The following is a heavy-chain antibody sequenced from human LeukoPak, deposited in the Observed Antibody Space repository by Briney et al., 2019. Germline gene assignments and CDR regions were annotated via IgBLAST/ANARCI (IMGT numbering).Heavy chain of an antibody. Sequence: GASVTVSCKASGYTFTSYDINWVRQATGQGLEWMGWMNPNSGNTGYAQKFQGSVTMTRNTSISTAYMELSSLRSEDTAVYYCARDGPIVVVPAASNFDYWGQGTLVTVSS. CDR1: GYTFTSYD. V-gene: IGHV1-8*01. CDR3: ARDGPIVVVPAASNFDY. D-gene: IGHD2-2*01. CDR2: MNPNSGNT. J-gene: IGHJ4*02.